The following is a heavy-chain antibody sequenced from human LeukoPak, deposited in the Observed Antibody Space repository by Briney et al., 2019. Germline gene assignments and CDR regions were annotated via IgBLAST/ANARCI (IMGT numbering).Heavy chain of an antibody. V-gene: IGHV1-24*01. J-gene: IGHJ4*02. D-gene: IGHD3-22*01. Sequence: GASVKVSCKASGYTFTSYGISWVRQAPGQGLEWMGGFDPEDGETIYAQKFQGRVTMTEDTSTDTAYMELSSLRSDDTAVYYCARDPSNSSGFHPHSDYWGQGTLVTVSS. CDR3: ARDPSNSSGFHPHSDY. CDR2: FDPEDGET. CDR1: GYTFTSYG.